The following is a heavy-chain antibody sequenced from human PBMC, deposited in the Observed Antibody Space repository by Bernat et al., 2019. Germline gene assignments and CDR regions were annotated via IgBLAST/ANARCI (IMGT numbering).Heavy chain of an antibody. D-gene: IGHD6-13*01. CDR1: GFTFSSYE. CDR3: ARGPTWYSRTSNFDY. Sequence: EVQLVESGGGLVQPGGSLRLSCAASGFTFSSYEMNWVRQAPGKGLEWVSYISSTANTIYYADSVKGRFTISRDNTKKSLYLQMNNLRAEDTADYYCARGPTWYSRTSNFDYWGQGTLVTVSS. J-gene: IGHJ4*02. V-gene: IGHV3-48*03. CDR2: ISSTANTI.